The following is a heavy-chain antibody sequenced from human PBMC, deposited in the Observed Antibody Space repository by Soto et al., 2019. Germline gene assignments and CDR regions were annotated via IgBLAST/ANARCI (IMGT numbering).Heavy chain of an antibody. D-gene: IGHD6-13*01. CDR1: GGSISSGGFY. J-gene: IGHJ5*02. CDR3: ARDPSGIAAEGGFDP. Sequence: QVQLQESGPGLVKPSQTLSLTCTVSGGSISSGGFYWSWIRHHPGKGLEWIGYIYYSGSTYYNPSLKGRVTISVDTSKNQFSLRLSSVTAADTAVYYCARDPSGIAAEGGFDPWGQGTLVTVSS. V-gene: IGHV4-31*03. CDR2: IYYSGST.